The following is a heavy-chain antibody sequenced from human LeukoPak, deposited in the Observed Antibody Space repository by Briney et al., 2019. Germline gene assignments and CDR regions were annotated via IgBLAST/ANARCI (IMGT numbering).Heavy chain of an antibody. CDR2: VNPNSGNT. V-gene: IGHV1-8*01. CDR3: ARGDTYYYGSGSYRWFDP. J-gene: IGHJ5*02. Sequence: GASVHVSCKASGYTFHHYDINWVGQATGQGVAGVGWVNPNSGNTGYAQKFQGRVTMTRNTSISTAYMELSSLRSEDTAVYYCARGDTYYYGSGSYRWFDPWGQGTLVTVSS. CDR1: GYTFHHYD. D-gene: IGHD3-10*01.